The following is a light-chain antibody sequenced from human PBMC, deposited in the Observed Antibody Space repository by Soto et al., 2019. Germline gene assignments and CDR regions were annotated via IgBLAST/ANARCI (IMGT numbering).Light chain of an antibody. CDR3: QQRSNWPPEFT. CDR2: DAS. CDR1: QTISTS. J-gene: IGKJ3*01. Sequence: EIVLTQSPDTLSLSPGERATLSCRASQTISTSLAWYQQKPGQAPRLLVYDASKRATGIPARFSGSGSGTDFTLTISGLEPEDFAVYYCQQRSNWPPEFTFGPGTKVDIK. V-gene: IGKV3-11*01.